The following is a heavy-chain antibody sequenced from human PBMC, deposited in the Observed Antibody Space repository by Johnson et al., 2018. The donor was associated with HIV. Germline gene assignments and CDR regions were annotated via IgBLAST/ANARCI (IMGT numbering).Heavy chain of an antibody. Sequence: QVQLVESGGGVVQPGGSLRLSCAASGFTFSSYGMHWVRQAPGKGLEWVAVISYDGSNKYYADSVKGRFTISRDNSKNTLYLQMDSLRAEDMAVYYCAREGRRDAFDIWGPDTMVTVSS. CDR2: ISYDGSNK. CDR3: AREGRRDAFDI. CDR1: GFTFSSYG. J-gene: IGHJ3*02. V-gene: IGHV3-30*03.